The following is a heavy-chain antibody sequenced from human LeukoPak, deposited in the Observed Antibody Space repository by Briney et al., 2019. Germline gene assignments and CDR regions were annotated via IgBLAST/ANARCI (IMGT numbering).Heavy chain of an antibody. CDR3: ARLAYSSGWFAGYFDY. Sequence: GESLQISCKGSGYSFTTYWIGWVRQMPGKGLEWMGIIYPGDSDTRYSPSFQGQVTISADKSIATAYLQWSGLKASDTAIYYCARLAYSSGWFAGYFDYWGQGTLVTVSS. D-gene: IGHD6-19*01. CDR2: IYPGDSDT. V-gene: IGHV5-51*01. J-gene: IGHJ4*02. CDR1: GYSFTTYW.